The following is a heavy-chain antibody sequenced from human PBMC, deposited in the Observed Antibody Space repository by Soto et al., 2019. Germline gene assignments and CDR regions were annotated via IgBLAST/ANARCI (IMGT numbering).Heavy chain of an antibody. V-gene: IGHV4-39*01. CDR3: ARPQLGYGGGSQFDP. Sequence: QLHLQESGPGLVRPSETLSLTCTVSGGSIGRSYHYWGWIRQPPGKGLEWIGNIDFGGSNYYNPSLKSRVTMSVDTSKNQLSLKLTSVTATDTAVYYCARPQLGYGGGSQFDPWGQGTLVTVSS. J-gene: IGHJ5*02. D-gene: IGHD6-19*01. CDR1: GGSIGRSYHY. CDR2: IDFGGSN.